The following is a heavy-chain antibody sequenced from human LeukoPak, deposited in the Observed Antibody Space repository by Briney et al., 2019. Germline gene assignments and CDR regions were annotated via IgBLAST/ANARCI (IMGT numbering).Heavy chain of an antibody. D-gene: IGHD3-9*01. Sequence: GGSLRLSCAASGFTFTSYYMHWVGQAPGKGLVWVSRISGDGSNTIYADSVKGRFTISRDNAKNTVYLQMNSLRAEHTPVYYCARSYYDILTALYFDYCGQGTLVTVSS. CDR2: ISGDGSNT. J-gene: IGHJ4*02. CDR3: ARSYYDILTALYFDY. CDR1: GFTFTSYY. V-gene: IGHV3-74*01.